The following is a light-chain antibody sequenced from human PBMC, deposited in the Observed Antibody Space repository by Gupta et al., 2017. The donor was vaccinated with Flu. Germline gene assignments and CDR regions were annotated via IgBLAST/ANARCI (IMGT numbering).Light chain of an antibody. Sequence: CTLRSGINVGTSKIYCYQQKPGRPHQYLPTYIVDSDKQQGSGVPSRFSGYKDASANAVIILISGLEAEDDDYYYCTNWNRSAFVFGGGTKLTVL. V-gene: IGLV5-45*01. J-gene: IGLJ2*01. CDR1: SGINVGTSK. CDR2: YIVDSDK. CDR3: TNWNRSAFV.